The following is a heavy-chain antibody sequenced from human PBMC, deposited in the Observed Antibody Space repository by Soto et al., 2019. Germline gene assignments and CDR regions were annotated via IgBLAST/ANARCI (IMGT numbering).Heavy chain of an antibody. D-gene: IGHD2-21*01. Sequence: SETLSLTCSVSGAALNSGNYYWSRIRQVPGKGLEWIGHIYVTGAVDYNPSLRDRITISQDTSERQFSLNLRLVTAADTAVYYCARLRIATNNYKCFDPWGQGTLDTLFS. CDR3: ARLRIATNNYKCFDP. V-gene: IGHV4-31*03. CDR1: GAALNSGNYY. CDR2: IYVTGAV. J-gene: IGHJ5*02.